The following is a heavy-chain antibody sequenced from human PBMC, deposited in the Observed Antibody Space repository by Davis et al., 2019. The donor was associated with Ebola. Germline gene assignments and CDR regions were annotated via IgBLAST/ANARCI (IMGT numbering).Heavy chain of an antibody. D-gene: IGHD2-15*01. CDR2: IWYDGGNK. Sequence: GGSLRLSCAASGFTVSSNYMSWVRQAPGKGLEWVAVIWYDGGNKYYADSVKGRFTISRDNSKNTLYLQMNSLRAEDTAVYYCASMLVLAWGQGTLVTVSS. J-gene: IGHJ4*02. V-gene: IGHV3-33*08. CDR3: ASMLVLA. CDR1: GFTVSSNY.